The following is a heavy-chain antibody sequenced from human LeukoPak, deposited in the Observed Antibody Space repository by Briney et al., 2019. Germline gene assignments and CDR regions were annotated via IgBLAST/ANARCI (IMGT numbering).Heavy chain of an antibody. J-gene: IGHJ4*02. CDR1: GGSISSYY. D-gene: IGHD3-10*01. Sequence: SETLSLTCTVSGGSISSYYWSWIRQPPGKGLEWIGYIYYSGSTYYNPSLKSRVTISVDTSKNQFSLKLSSVTAADTAVYYCARHGLPMVRGVITYFDYWGQGTLVTVSS. V-gene: IGHV4-59*08. CDR3: ARHGLPMVRGVITYFDY. CDR2: IYYSGST.